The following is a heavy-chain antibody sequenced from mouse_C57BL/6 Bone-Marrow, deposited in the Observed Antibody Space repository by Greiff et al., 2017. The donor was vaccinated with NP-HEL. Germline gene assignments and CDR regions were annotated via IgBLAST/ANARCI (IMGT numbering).Heavy chain of an antibody. CDR1: GYTFTSYW. V-gene: IGHV1-7*01. CDR3: ARYRASTGTRAMDY. CDR2: INPSSGYT. D-gene: IGHD4-1*02. Sequence: VQVVESGAELAKPGASVKLSCKASGYTFTSYWMHWVKQRPGQGLEWIGYINPSSGYTKYNQKFKDKATLTADKSSSTAYMQLSSLKYEYSAVYYCARYRASTGTRAMDYWGQGTSVTVSS. J-gene: IGHJ4*01.